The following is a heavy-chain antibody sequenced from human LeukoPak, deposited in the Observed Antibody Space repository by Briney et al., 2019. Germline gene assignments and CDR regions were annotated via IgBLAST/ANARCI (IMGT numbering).Heavy chain of an antibody. CDR2: ISWNSGSI. J-gene: IGHJ5*02. Sequence: GGSLRLSCAASGFTFDDYGMSWVRQAPGKGLEWVSGISWNSGSIGYADSVKGRFTISRDNAKNSLYLQMNSLRAEDMALYYCATTKAYYDFFETWGQGTLVTVSS. D-gene: IGHD3-3*01. CDR3: ATTKAYYDFFET. CDR1: GFTFDDYG. V-gene: IGHV3-9*03.